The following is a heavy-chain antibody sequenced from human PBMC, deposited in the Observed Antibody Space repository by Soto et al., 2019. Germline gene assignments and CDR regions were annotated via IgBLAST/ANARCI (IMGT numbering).Heavy chain of an antibody. J-gene: IGHJ5*01. Sequence: QVQLVQSGAEVKKPGASVRVSCRTSGYTFTSYAIHWVRQAPGQGLEWMAWSNIGNGNTKYSQKFQGRVTVSRDTSASTAYMELSSLRSEDTAVYYCAGEPLCGGVCYDHWLDSWGQGTVVTVSS. CDR3: AGEPLCGGVCYDHWLDS. D-gene: IGHD2-8*02. CDR2: SNIGNGNT. V-gene: IGHV1-3*04. CDR1: GYTFTSYA.